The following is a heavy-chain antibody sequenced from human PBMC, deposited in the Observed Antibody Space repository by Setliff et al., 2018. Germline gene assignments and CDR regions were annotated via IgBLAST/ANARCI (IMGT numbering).Heavy chain of an antibody. V-gene: IGHV4-61*02. CDR3: ARDKVGLAVAGTVNYLDY. J-gene: IGHJ4*02. Sequence: SETLSLTCTVSGGSISGTSYSWSWIRQPAGKGLEWTGRIYSSESTNYNPSLKSRVTISLDTSKNQFSLKLSSVTAADTAVYYCARDKVGLAVAGTVNYLDYWGQGTLVTVSS. CDR2: IYSSEST. D-gene: IGHD6-19*01. CDR1: GGSISGTSYS.